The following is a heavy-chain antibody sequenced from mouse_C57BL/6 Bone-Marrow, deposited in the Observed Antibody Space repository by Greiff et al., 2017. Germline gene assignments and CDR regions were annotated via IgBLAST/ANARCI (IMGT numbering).Heavy chain of an antibody. CDR3: ARSPYYSNTGDY. Sequence: VQLQQPGAELVKPGASVKLSCKASGYTFTSYWLQWVNPRPGQGLEWIGEIDPSGSYTYYNQQFKGKATFTVDTSSSTAYMQLSSLTSEDAAVDYCARSPYYSNTGDYWGQGTTLTVSS. CDR2: IDPSGSYT. V-gene: IGHV1-50*01. CDR1: GYTFTSYW. J-gene: IGHJ2*01. D-gene: IGHD2-5*01.